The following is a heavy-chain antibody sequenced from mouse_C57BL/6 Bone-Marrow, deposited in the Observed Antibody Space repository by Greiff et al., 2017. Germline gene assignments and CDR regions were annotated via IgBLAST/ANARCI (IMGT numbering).Heavy chain of an antibody. CDR1: GYTFTSYW. V-gene: IGHV1-69*01. J-gene: IGHJ2*01. Sequence: VQLQQPGAELVMPGASVKLSCKASGYTFTSYWMHWVKQRPGQGLEWIGEIDPSDSYTNYNQKFKGKATLTVDKSSSTAYMQLSSLTSEDSAVYYCALQYFDYWGQGTTLTVSS. D-gene: IGHD1-1*01. CDR2: IDPSDSYT. CDR3: ALQYFDY.